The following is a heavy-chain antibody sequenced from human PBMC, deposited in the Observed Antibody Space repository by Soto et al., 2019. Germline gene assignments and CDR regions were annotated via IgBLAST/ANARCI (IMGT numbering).Heavy chain of an antibody. CDR3: AKDKGSLGSGSYGIFDY. CDR1: GFTFISYA. D-gene: IGHD3-10*02. Sequence: EVQLLESGGGLVQPGGSLRLSCAASGFTFISYALTWVRQAPGKGLEWVSAISGSGGSTFYADSLKGRFTISRDNSNNTLYLQMNSLRGEDTAVYYCAKDKGSLGSGSYGIFDYWGQGTLVTVSS. J-gene: IGHJ4*02. CDR2: ISGSGGST. V-gene: IGHV3-23*01.